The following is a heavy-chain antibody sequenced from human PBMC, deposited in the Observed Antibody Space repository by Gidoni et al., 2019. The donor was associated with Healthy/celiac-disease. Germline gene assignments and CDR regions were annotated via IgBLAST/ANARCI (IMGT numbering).Heavy chain of an antibody. V-gene: IGHV3-74*01. CDR3: ARGGDIASDYWALAERSPPDY. D-gene: IGHD3-16*01. Sequence: EVQLVESGGGLVQPEGSLRLPCAASGFTFSSYSMHSPRQGPGKGLVWVSRINSDGSSTSYADSVKGRFTISRDNAKNTLYLQMNSLRAEDTAVYYCARGGDIASDYWALAERSPPDYWGQGTLVTVSS. J-gene: IGHJ4*02. CDR1: GFTFSSYS. CDR2: INSDGSST.